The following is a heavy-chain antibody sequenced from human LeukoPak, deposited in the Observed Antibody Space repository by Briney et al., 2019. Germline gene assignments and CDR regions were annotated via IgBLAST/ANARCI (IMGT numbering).Heavy chain of an antibody. CDR1: GFTFSSYG. V-gene: IGHV3-30*03. Sequence: PGGSLRLSCAASGFTFSSYGMHWVRQAPGKGLEWVAVISYDGSNKYYADSVKGRFTISRDNSKNTLYLQMNSLRAEDTAVYYCARADSGYDGSRYYFDYWGQGTLVTVSS. CDR2: ISYDGSNK. D-gene: IGHD5-12*01. CDR3: ARADSGYDGSRYYFDY. J-gene: IGHJ4*02.